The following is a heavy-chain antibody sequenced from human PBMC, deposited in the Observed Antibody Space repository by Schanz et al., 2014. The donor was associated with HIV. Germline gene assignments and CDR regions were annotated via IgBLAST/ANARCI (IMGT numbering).Heavy chain of an antibody. Sequence: EVQLLESGGGFVQPGGSLRLSCAASGFAFNNYAMTWVRQAPGKGLEWVSSISESGGRTYYADSVNGRVTISRDNSKNTLSLQMTALRTEDTAIYYCAKPEYDSSGNSQSHFDYWGRGTLVTVSS. CDR2: ISESGGRT. D-gene: IGHD3-22*01. CDR3: AKPEYDSSGNSQSHFDY. CDR1: GFAFNNYA. J-gene: IGHJ4*02. V-gene: IGHV3-23*01.